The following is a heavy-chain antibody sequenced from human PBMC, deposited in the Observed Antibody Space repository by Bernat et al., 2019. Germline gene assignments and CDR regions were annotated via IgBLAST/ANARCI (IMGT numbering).Heavy chain of an antibody. V-gene: IGHV3-66*01. D-gene: IGHD3-10*01. J-gene: IGHJ5*02. CDR1: VFTVSNNY. CDR2: IYSVGTT. CDR3: ARVSGFS. Sequence: EVQLVESVGGLVQPGGSLRLSCAASVFTVSNNYMSWVRQAPGKGLEWVSFIYSVGTTYYADSVKGRFTISRDNSKNTLYLKMNSLRAEDTAVYYCARVSGFSWGQGTLVTVYS.